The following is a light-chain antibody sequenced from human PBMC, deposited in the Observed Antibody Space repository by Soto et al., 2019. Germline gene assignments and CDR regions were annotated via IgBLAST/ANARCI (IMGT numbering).Light chain of an antibody. V-gene: IGKV3-15*01. CDR1: QSVSSN. J-gene: IGKJ2*01. CDR3: HHYNSWPYT. Sequence: EIVLTQSPATLSVSPGESATLSCRASQSVSSNLAWYQQKPGQAPRLLIYDASTRAPGFPARFSGSGSGTEFTLTISSLQSEDFAVYYCHHYNSWPYTFGQGTKVDIK. CDR2: DAS.